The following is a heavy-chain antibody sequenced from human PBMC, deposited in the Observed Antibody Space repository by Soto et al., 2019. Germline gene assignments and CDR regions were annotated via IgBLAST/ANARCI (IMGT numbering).Heavy chain of an antibody. J-gene: IGHJ4*02. CDR3: ARKYYYDSSGYSPNPYFDY. Sequence: SETLSLTCTVSGGSISSGGYYWSWIRQHPGKGLEWIGYIYYSGSTYYNPSLKSRVTISVDTSKNQFSLKLSSVTAADTAVYYCARKYYYDSSGYSPNPYFDYWGQGTLVTVSS. CDR1: GGSISSGGYY. V-gene: IGHV4-39*01. D-gene: IGHD3-22*01. CDR2: IYYSGST.